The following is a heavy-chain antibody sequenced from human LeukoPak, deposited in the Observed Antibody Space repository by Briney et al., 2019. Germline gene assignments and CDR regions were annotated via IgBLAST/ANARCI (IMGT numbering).Heavy chain of an antibody. J-gene: IGHJ5*02. D-gene: IGHD6-13*01. CDR1: GYTLTELS. CDR3: AREGMGAAAGNSYNWFDP. V-gene: IGHV1-24*01. CDR2: FDPEDGET. Sequence: ASVKVSCKVSGYTLTELSMHWVRQAPGKGLEWMGGFDPEDGETIYAQKFQGRVTMTEDTSTDTAYMELSSLRSEDTAVYYCAREGMGAAAGNSYNWFDPWGQGTLVTVSS.